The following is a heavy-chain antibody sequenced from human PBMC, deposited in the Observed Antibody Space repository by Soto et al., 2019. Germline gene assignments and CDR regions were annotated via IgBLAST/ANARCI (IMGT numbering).Heavy chain of an antibody. CDR2: IIPIFGTA. CDR1: GGTFSSYA. Sequence: QVQLVQSGAEVKKPGSSVKVSCKASGGTFSSYAISWVRQAPGQGLEWMGGIIPIFGTANYAQKFQGRVTITAAESTSTAYMELSSLRSEDMAVYYCARDTGETTQGTNWFDPWGQGTLVTVSS. V-gene: IGHV1-69*01. J-gene: IGHJ5*02. D-gene: IGHD7-27*01. CDR3: ARDTGETTQGTNWFDP.